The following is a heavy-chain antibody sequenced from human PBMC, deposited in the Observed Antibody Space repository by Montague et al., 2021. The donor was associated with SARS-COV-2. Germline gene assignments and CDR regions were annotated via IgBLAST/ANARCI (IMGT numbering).Heavy chain of an antibody. V-gene: IGHV4-39*07. CDR1: GGAISSGSYY. J-gene: IGHJ6*02. D-gene: IGHD3-22*01. CDR3: ARDTRSTTLVVVNRYGMDV. CDR2: IDYRGST. Sequence: SETLSLTCTVSGGAISSGSYYWGWIRQPPGKGLEWIGSIDYRGSTYYXXXLKSRVTTSVDTSKNQFSLKPSSVTAADTAVYYCARDTRSTTLVVVNRYGMDVWGQGTTVTVSS.